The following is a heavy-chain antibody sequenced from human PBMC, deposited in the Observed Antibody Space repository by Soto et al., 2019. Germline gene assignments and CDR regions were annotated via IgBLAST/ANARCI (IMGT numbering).Heavy chain of an antibody. D-gene: IGHD6-13*01. CDR1: GVNFSDYT. CDR3: ARDHGGSTWFVGVYYFFGMDV. CDR2: ISSSGGAI. Sequence: GGSLRLSSAASGVNFSDYTMTWVRQAPGRGLEFVSHISSSGGAIFYAESVKGRFTVSRDNAKNSLYLQMNSLRDEDTAVYFCARDHGGSTWFVGVYYFFGMDVWGQGTAVTVSS. J-gene: IGHJ6*02. V-gene: IGHV3-48*02.